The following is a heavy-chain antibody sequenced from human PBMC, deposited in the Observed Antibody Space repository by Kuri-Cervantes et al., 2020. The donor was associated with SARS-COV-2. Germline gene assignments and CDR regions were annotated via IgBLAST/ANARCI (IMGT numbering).Heavy chain of an antibody. CDR1: GYSFTSYG. Sequence: KISCKGSGYSFTSYGISWVRQAPGQGLEWMGGIIPIFGTANYAQKFQGRVTITADESTSTAYMELSSLRSEDTAVYYCARGGLRYFDWLPDQDYFDYWGQGTLVTVSS. CDR3: ARGGLRYFDWLPDQDYFDY. CDR2: IIPIFGTA. D-gene: IGHD3-9*01. V-gene: IGHV1-69*01. J-gene: IGHJ4*02.